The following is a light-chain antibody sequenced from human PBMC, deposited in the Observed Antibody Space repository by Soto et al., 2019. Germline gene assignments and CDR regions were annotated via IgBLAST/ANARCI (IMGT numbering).Light chain of an antibody. J-gene: IGKJ2*01. CDR3: QQYGSSPYT. Sequence: EIVLTQSTGTLSLSPGERATLSCRASQSVSSSYLAWYQQKPGQAPRLLIYGTSSRATGIPDRFSGSGSGIDFTLTISRLETEDFAVYYCQQYGSSPYTFGQGTKLEIK. V-gene: IGKV3-20*01. CDR2: GTS. CDR1: QSVSSSY.